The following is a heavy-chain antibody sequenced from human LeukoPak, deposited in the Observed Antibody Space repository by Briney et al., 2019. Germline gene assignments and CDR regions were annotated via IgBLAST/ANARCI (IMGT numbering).Heavy chain of an antibody. Sequence: GGSLRLSCAASGFTFSSYGMHWVRQATGKGLEWVSGIGSAGDTYYPDSVKGRFTISRDNAKNSLYLQMNSLRAGDTAVYYCARVLPKYFNFLTGFYYYYGMDVWGQGTTVTVSS. J-gene: IGHJ6*02. V-gene: IGHV3-13*01. D-gene: IGHD3-9*01. CDR1: GFTFSSYG. CDR2: IGSAGDT. CDR3: ARVLPKYFNFLTGFYYYYGMDV.